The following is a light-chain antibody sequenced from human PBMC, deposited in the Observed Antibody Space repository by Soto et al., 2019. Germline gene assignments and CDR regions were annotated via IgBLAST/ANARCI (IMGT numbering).Light chain of an antibody. Sequence: QSVLTQPASVSGSPGQSITISCTGTSSDVGGYNYVSWYQQHPGKALKLMIYDVSNRPSGVSNRFSGSKSGNTASLTISGLQAEDEADYYCSSYTSSSTRVFGTGTKLTVL. CDR1: SSDVGGYNY. V-gene: IGLV2-14*01. J-gene: IGLJ1*01. CDR2: DVS. CDR3: SSYTSSSTRV.